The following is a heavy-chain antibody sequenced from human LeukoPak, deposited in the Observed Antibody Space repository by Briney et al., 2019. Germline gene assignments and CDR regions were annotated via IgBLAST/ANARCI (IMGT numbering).Heavy chain of an antibody. V-gene: IGHV1-18*01. J-gene: IGHJ4*02. CDR3: ARDRSNYYDSSGYPSVY. CDR1: GYTFTSYG. Sequence: ASVKVSCKASGYTFTSYGISWVRQAPGQGLECMGWISAYNGNTNYAQKLQGRVTMTIDTSTSTAYMELRSLRSDDTAVYYCARDRSNYYDSSGYPSVYWGQGTLVTVSS. D-gene: IGHD3-22*01. CDR2: ISAYNGNT.